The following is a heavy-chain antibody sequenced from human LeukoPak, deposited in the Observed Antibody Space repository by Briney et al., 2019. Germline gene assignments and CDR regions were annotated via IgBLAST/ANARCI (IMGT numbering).Heavy chain of an antibody. V-gene: IGHV1-69*05. CDR2: ITPIFGTA. D-gene: IGHD5-24*01. CDR1: GGTFSSYA. Sequence: SVKVSCKASGGTFSSYAISWVRQAPGQGLEWMGRITPIFGTANYAQKFQGRVTITTDESTSTAYMELSSLRSEDTAVYYCGTTLSQLITYWGQGTLVTVSS. J-gene: IGHJ4*02. CDR3: GTTLSQLITY.